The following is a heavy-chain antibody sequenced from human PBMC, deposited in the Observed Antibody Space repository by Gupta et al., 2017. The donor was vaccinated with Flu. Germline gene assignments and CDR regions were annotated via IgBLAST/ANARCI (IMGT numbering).Heavy chain of an antibody. D-gene: IGHD4-11*01. CDR1: GFTFSRYW. CDR2: IKQDGSEK. V-gene: IGHV3-7*01. J-gene: IGHJ6*02. Sequence: EVQLVESGGGLVQPGGSLRLSCAASGFTFSRYWMSWVRQAPGKGLEWVANIKQDGSEKYYVDSVKGRFTISRDNAKNSLYLQMNSLRAEDTAVYYCARDTVTSYGMDVWGQGTTVTVSS. CDR3: ARDTVTSYGMDV.